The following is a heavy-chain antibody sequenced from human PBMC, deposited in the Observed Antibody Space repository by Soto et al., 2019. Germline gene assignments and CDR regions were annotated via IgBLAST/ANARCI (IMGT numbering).Heavy chain of an antibody. Sequence: GGSLSLSCAASGFTFSSYCMHWVRQAPGKGLVWVSRINSDGSSTSYADSVKGRFTISRDNAKNTLYLQMNSLRAEDTAVYYIVSPQYSYDNSGFQLLDSWGTGPLVTV. CDR1: GFTFSSYC. J-gene: IGHJ4*02. CDR2: INSDGSST. D-gene: IGHD3-22*01. V-gene: IGHV3-74*01. CDR3: VSPQYSYDNSGFQLLDS.